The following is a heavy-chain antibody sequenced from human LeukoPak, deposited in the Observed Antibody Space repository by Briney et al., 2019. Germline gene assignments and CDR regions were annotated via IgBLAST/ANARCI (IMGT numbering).Heavy chain of an antibody. Sequence: SETLSLTCTVSGGSISSSSYYWGWIHQPPGKGLEWIGSIYYSGSTYYNPSLKSRVTISVDTSKNQFSLKLSSVTAADTAVYYCARGDCSGGSCYLFDYWGQGALVTVSS. CDR2: IYYSGST. V-gene: IGHV4-39*01. CDR3: ARGDCSGGSCYLFDY. D-gene: IGHD2-15*01. CDR1: GGSISSSSYY. J-gene: IGHJ4*02.